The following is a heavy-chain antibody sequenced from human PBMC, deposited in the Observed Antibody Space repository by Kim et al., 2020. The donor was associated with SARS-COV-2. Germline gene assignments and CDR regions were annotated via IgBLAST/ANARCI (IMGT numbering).Heavy chain of an antibody. J-gene: IGHJ4*02. Sequence: SVKVSCKASGFSFTSSAVQWVRQARGQRLEWIGWIVVGSGNTNYAQKFQERVTITRDMSTSTAYMELSSLRSEDTAVYYCAAGGYYGSGSYYKGTAFWGQGTLVTVSS. D-gene: IGHD3-10*01. CDR3: AAGGYYGSGSYYKGTAF. CDR1: GFSFTSSA. CDR2: IVVGSGNT. V-gene: IGHV1-58*01.